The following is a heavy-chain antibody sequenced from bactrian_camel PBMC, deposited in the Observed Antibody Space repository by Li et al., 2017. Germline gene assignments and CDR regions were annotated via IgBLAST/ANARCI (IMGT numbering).Heavy chain of an antibody. Sequence: QVQLVESGGGSVQAGGSLRLSCTLSGYTEDSSEMGWYRQAPGHRCELVSSIMKDGRTYYRDSVKGRFTVSQDNSKITLYLQMDSLEPDDTAMYYCAADGGAWSSSKLRLGDFQFWGQGTQVTVS. CDR2: IMKDGRT. J-gene: IGHJ4*01. V-gene: IGHV3S60*01. D-gene: IGHD1*01. CDR3: AADGGAWSSSKLRLGDFQF. CDR1: GYTEDSSE.